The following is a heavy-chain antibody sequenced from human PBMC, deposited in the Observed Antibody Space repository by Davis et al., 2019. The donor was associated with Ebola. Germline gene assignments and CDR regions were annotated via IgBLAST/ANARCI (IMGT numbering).Heavy chain of an antibody. V-gene: IGHV4-39*07. CDR3: ARAEQPGDYFDY. CDR1: GGSISSSSYY. J-gene: IGHJ4*02. D-gene: IGHD6-13*01. CDR2: INHSGST. Sequence: MPSETLSLTCTVSGGSISSSSYYWSWIRQPPGKGLEWIGEINHSGSTNYNPSLKSRVTISVDTSKNQFSLKLSSVTAADTAVYYCARAEQPGDYFDYWGQGTLVTVSS.